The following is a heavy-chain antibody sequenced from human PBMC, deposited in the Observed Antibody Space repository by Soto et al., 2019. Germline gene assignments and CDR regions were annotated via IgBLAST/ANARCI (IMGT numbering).Heavy chain of an antibody. D-gene: IGHD1-26*01. CDR2: ISPSGTYI. V-gene: IGHV3-21*01. CDR1: GFTLSTYT. CDR3: ASDREGGTSHWFFDL. Sequence: GGSLRLSCAASGFTLSTYTMHWVRQAPGKGLQWVSSISPSGTYIDSLQGRFTISRDNARNSLYLQLNDLSAEDTALYYWASDREGGTSHWFFDLWGRGTLVTVAS. J-gene: IGHJ2*01.